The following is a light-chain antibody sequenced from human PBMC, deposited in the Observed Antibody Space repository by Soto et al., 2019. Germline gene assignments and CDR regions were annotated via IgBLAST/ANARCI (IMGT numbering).Light chain of an antibody. CDR2: GAS. J-gene: IGKJ1*01. CDR3: QQYNNWLRT. V-gene: IGKV3-15*01. CDR1: QSVSSN. Sequence: DIVMTQSPATLSVSLGESATLSCRASQSVSSNLAWYQQKPGQGPRLLIYGASTRATAIPARFSGSGSGTEFTLTISSLQSEDFAVYFCQQYNNWLRTFGQGTKVEIK.